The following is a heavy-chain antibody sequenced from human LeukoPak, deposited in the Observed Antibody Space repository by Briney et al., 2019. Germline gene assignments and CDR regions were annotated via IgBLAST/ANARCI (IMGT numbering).Heavy chain of an antibody. D-gene: IGHD3-10*01. Sequence: SETLSLTCTVSGGSISSSSYYWGWIRQPPGKGLEWIAYIYYSGTTNYSPSLKSRVTISVDTSKNQFSLKLSSVTAADTAVYFCARDRGSAGGFDYWGQGILVTVSS. J-gene: IGHJ4*02. CDR2: IYYSGTT. CDR1: GGSISSSSYY. CDR3: ARDRGSAGGFDY. V-gene: IGHV4-61*01.